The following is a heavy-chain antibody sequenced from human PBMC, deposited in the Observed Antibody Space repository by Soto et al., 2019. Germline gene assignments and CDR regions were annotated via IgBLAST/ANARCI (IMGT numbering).Heavy chain of an antibody. Sequence: GGSLRLSCAASGSTFSNAWMNWVRQAPGKGLEWVGRIKSKTDGGTTDYAAPVKGRFTISRDDSKNTLYLQMNSLKTEDTAVYYCTTGRYDFWSGYYDMDYWGQGTLVTVSS. V-gene: IGHV3-15*07. CDR1: GSTFSNAW. J-gene: IGHJ4*02. D-gene: IGHD3-3*01. CDR2: IKSKTDGGTT. CDR3: TTGRYDFWSGYYDMDY.